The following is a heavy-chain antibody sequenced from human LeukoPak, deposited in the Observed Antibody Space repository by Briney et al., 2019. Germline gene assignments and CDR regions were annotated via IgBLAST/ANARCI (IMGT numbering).Heavy chain of an antibody. CDR2: IKEDGSEQ. CDR1: GFSFSRYW. D-gene: IGHD1-14*01. J-gene: IGHJ4*02. Sequence: GGSLRLSCVASGFSFSRYWMSWVRQAPGKGLEWVANIKEDGSEQYYADSLKGRFTISRDNVKNSLYLHINSLRAEDTAVYYCARDSFETDIDYWGQETLVTVSS. V-gene: IGHV3-7*01. CDR3: ARDSFETDIDY.